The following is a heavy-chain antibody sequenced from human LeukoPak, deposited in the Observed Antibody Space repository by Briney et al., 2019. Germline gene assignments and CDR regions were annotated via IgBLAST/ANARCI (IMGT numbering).Heavy chain of an antibody. Sequence: GGSLRLSCAASGFTFSNYWMLWVRQAPGKGLMWVSLISTDGKSTRYAESVKGRFTISRDNAKNALYLQMDILRVEDTALYFCVRDYQFIQEVWGQGTTVTVSS. CDR2: ISTDGKST. CDR1: GFTFSNYW. J-gene: IGHJ6*02. CDR3: VRDYQFIQEV. V-gene: IGHV3-74*01. D-gene: IGHD2-2*01.